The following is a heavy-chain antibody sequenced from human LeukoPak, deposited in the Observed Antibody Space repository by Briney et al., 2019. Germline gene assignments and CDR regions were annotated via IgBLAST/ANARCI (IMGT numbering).Heavy chain of an antibody. D-gene: IGHD6-13*01. CDR2: INHSGST. V-gene: IGHV4-34*01. CDR3: AREAVAAAARYFQH. CDR1: GGSISSYY. J-gene: IGHJ1*01. Sequence: PSETLSLTCTVSGGSISSYYWSWIRQPPGKGLEWIGEINHSGSTNYNPSLKSRVTISVDTSKNQFSLKLSSVTAADTAVYYCAREAVAAAARYFQHWGQGTLVTVSS.